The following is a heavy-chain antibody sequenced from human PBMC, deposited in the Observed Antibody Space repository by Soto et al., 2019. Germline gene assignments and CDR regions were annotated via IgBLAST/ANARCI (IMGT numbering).Heavy chain of an antibody. CDR2: ISGSGGST. D-gene: IGHD2-15*01. V-gene: IGHV3-23*01. CDR3: EKCLGWCRYYYGMDV. CDR1: GFTFSSYA. Sequence: GGAVRLSCAASGFTFSSYAMSWVRQAPGKGLEWVSAISGSGGSTYYADSVKGRFTISRDNSKNTLYLQMNSLRAEDTAVYYCEKCLGWCRYYYGMDVWVQGTTVTVSS. J-gene: IGHJ6*02.